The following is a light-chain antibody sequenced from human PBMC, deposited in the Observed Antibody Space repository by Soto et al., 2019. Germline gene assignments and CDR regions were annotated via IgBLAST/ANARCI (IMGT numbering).Light chain of an antibody. CDR1: SSDIGGYNY. V-gene: IGLV2-14*03. CDR2: GVS. CDR3: SSYTSSSTPVV. Sequence: QSVLTQPASVSGSPGQSITISCTGTSSDIGGYNYVSWYQHHPGKAPKLMIYGVSNRPSGVSNRFSGSKSGNTASLTISGLQAEDEADYYCSSYTSSSTPVVFGGGTKLTVL. J-gene: IGLJ2*01.